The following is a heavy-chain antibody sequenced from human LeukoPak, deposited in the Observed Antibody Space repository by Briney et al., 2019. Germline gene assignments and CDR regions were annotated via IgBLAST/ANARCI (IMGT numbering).Heavy chain of an antibody. CDR1: GFTVSSNY. Sequence: GSLRLSCAASGFTVSSNYMSWVRQAPGKGLEWVSVIYSGGSTYYADSVKGRFTISRDNSKNTLYLQMNSLRAEDTAVYYCARDGFYYGSGLDYWGQGTLVTASS. V-gene: IGHV3-66*01. CDR3: ARDGFYYGSGLDY. CDR2: IYSGGST. D-gene: IGHD3-10*01. J-gene: IGHJ4*02.